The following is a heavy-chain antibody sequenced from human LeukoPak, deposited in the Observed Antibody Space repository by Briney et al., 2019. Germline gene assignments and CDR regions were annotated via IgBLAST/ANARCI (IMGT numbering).Heavy chain of an antibody. D-gene: IGHD2-2*01. CDR2: IYPGDSDT. CDR3: ASWSSTYYFDY. V-gene: IGHV5-51*01. J-gene: IGHJ4*02. Sequence: GESLRISCKGSGYSFTSYWIGWVGQMPGKGLEGMGIIYPGDSDTRYSPSFQGQVTISADKSISTAYLQWSSLKASDTAMYYCASWSSTYYFDYWGQGTLVTVSS. CDR1: GYSFTSYW.